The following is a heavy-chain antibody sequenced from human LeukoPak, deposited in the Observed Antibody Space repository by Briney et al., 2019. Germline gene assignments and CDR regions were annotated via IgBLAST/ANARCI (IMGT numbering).Heavy chain of an antibody. Sequence: GGSLRLSCEAPGFTFSGYGMNWVRQAPGKGLEWVSSISSTSSSTYYADSVKGRFTISRDNARNSLYLQMNSLRAEDTAVYYCARERGYSYGYSDYWGQGTLVTVSS. J-gene: IGHJ4*02. CDR2: ISSTSSST. V-gene: IGHV3-21*01. CDR1: GFTFSGYG. CDR3: ARERGYSYGYSDY. D-gene: IGHD5-18*01.